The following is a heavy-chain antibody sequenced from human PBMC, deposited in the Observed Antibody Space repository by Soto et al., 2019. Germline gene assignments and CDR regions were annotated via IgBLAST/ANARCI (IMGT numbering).Heavy chain of an antibody. V-gene: IGHV3-33*01. CDR2: IWYDGSNK. D-gene: IGHD3-22*01. CDR1: GFTFSSYG. Sequence: PGGSLRLSCAASGFTFSSYGMHWVRQAPGKGLEWVAVIWYDGSNKYYADSVKGRFTISRDNSKNTLYLQMNSLRAEDTAVYYCATGDYYDSSGYYLDACFDYWGQGTLVTVSS. J-gene: IGHJ4*02. CDR3: ATGDYYDSSGYYLDACFDY.